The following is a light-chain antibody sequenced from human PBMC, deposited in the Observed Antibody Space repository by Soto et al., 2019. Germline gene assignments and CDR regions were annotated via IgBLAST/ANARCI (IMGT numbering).Light chain of an antibody. J-gene: IGKJ1*01. Sequence: ILLTQSPGTLSLSPGDRVTLSCRASQYINTRLAWYQHRPGQAPRLLIYQTSIRAAGIPARFSASGSGTDFTLTISDVQPEDFALYYCHQRQSWPRTFGQGTKVDI. V-gene: IGKV3-11*01. CDR1: QYINTR. CDR3: HQRQSWPRT. CDR2: QTS.